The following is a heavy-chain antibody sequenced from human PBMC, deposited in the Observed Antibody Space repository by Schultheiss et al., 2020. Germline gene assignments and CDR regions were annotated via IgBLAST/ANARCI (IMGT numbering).Heavy chain of an antibody. CDR2: IYYSGST. CDR1: GGSISSGGYY. CDR3: ARVRGESQWLASPFYFDY. Sequence: SETLSLTCTVSGGSISSGGYYWSWIRQHPGKGLEWIGYIYYSGSTYYNPSLKSRVTISVDTSKNQFSLKLSSVTAADTAVYYCARVRGESQWLASPFYFDYWGQGTRVTVSS. J-gene: IGHJ4*02. V-gene: IGHV4-31*03. D-gene: IGHD6-19*01.